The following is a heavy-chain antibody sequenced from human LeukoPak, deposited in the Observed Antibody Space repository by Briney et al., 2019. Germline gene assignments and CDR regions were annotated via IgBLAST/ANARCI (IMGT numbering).Heavy chain of an antibody. CDR2: IKSKTDGGTT. CDR1: GFTFSNAW. V-gene: IGHV3-15*01. J-gene: IGHJ4*02. CDR3: TTDITMIVVVIPY. Sequence: GGSLRLSCAASGFTFSNAWTSWVRQAPGKGLEWVGRIKSKTDGGTTDYAAPVKGRFTISRDDSKNTLYLQMNSLKTEDTAVYYCTTDITMIVVVIPYWGQGTLVTVSS. D-gene: IGHD3-22*01.